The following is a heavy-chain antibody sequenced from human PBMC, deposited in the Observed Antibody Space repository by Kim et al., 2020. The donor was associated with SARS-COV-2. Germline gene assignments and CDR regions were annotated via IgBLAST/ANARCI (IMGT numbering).Heavy chain of an antibody. CDR3: ARAMRTRIAVAGNFDY. J-gene: IGHJ4*02. Sequence: SVKGRFTISRDKAKNSLYLQMTSLRAEDTAVYYCARAMRTRIAVAGNFDYWGQGTLVTVSS. D-gene: IGHD6-19*01. V-gene: IGHV3-21*01.